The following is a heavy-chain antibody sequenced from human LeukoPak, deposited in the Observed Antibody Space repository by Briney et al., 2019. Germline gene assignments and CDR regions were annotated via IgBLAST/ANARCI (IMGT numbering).Heavy chain of an antibody. D-gene: IGHD2-2*01. CDR1: GYTFTSYY. Sequence: GASVKVSCKASGYTFTSYYMHWVRQAPGQGLEWMGIINPSGGSTSYAQKFQGRVTMTRDTSTSTVYMGLSSLRSEDTAVYYCARGPFVVVPAAIGWIDPWGQGTLVTVSS. CDR3: ARGPFVVVPAAIGWIDP. CDR2: INPSGGST. V-gene: IGHV1-46*03. J-gene: IGHJ5*02.